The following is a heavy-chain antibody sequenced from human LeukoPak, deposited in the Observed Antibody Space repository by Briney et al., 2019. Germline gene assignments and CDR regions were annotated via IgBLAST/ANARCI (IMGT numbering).Heavy chain of an antibody. CDR1: GFTFITYW. J-gene: IGHJ6*03. CDR2: IKQDGSEK. CDR3: ARDRVQAHWSGKYYYYYYMDV. D-gene: IGHD3-3*01. V-gene: IGHV3-7*01. Sequence: VQLVESGGGLVQPGGSLRLSCTASGFTFITYWMSWVRQAPGKGLEWVANIKQDGSEKYYVDSVKGRFTISRDNAKNSLYLQMNSLRAEDTAVYYCARDRVQAHWSGKYYYYYYMDVWGKGTTVTVSS.